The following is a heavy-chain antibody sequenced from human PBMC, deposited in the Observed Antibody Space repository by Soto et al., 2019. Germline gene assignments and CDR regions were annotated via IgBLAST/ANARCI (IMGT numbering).Heavy chain of an antibody. CDR1: GGSISSSSYY. V-gene: IGHV4-39*01. CDR2: IYYSGST. J-gene: IGHJ4*02. Sequence: QLQLQESGPGLVKPSETLSLTCTVSGGSISSSSYYWGWIRQPPGKGLEWIGSIYYSGSTYYNPSLKSRVTISVHTSKNQFSLKLSSVTAADTAVYYCARQGYCSGGSCYSLTGDYWGQGTLVTVSS. CDR3: ARQGYCSGGSCYSLTGDY. D-gene: IGHD2-15*01.